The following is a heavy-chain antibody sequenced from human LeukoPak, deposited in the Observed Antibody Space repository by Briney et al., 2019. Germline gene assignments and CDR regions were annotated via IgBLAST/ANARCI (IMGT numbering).Heavy chain of an antibody. CDR3: ARDTSGHYDYVWGSYLDAFDI. D-gene: IGHD3-16*01. J-gene: IGHJ3*02. CDR1: GFNFNDYY. CDR2: ISSSAKTA. Sequence: GGSLRLSCAASGFNFNDYYMSWIRQAPWKGLEWVSEISSSAKTAYYADSVKGRFTISRDNAKNSLYLQMNSLRAEDTAVYYCARDTSGHYDYVWGSYLDAFDIWGQGTMVTVSS. V-gene: IGHV3-11*04.